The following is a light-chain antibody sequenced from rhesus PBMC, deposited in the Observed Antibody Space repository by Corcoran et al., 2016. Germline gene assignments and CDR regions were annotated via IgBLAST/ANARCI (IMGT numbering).Light chain of an antibody. CDR2: GPS. J-gene: IGKJ4*01. CDR3: QQYNNWPLT. CDR1: QRVRNN. V-gene: IGKV3-42*03. Sequence: EIVMTQSPATLSLSPGERVTLSCRASQRVRNNFAWYQQKPGQTPSLLIYGPSNRASGLSVRFSGSGSGTEFTRTISSLEPEDFAVYYCQQYNNWPLTFGGGTKVEIK.